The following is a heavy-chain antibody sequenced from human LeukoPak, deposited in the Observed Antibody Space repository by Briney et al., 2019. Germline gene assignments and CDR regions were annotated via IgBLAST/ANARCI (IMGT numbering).Heavy chain of an antibody. CDR2: INHSGST. J-gene: IGHJ6*03. D-gene: IGHD3-10*01. CDR1: GGSFSGYY. V-gene: IGHV4-34*01. CDR3: ARDRSITMVRGVIAFYMDV. Sequence: SETLSLTCAVYGGSFSGYYWSWIRQPPGKGLEWIGEINHSGSTNYNPSLKSRVTISVDTSKNQFSLKLSSVTAADTAVYYCARDRSITMVRGVIAFYMDVWGKGTTVTISS.